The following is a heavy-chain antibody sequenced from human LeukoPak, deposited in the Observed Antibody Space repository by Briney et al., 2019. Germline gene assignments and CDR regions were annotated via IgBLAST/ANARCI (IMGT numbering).Heavy chain of an antibody. V-gene: IGHV5-51*01. CDR3: ATHYYDSSGYYDSDY. CDR1: GYSFTSYC. CDR2: IYPGDSDT. J-gene: IGHJ4*02. D-gene: IGHD3-22*01. Sequence: PGESLKISCKGSGYSFTSYCIGWVRQMPGKGLEWMGIIYPGDSDTRYSPSFQGQVTISADKSISTAYLQWSSLKASDTAMYYCATHYYDSSGYYDSDYWGQGTLDTVSS.